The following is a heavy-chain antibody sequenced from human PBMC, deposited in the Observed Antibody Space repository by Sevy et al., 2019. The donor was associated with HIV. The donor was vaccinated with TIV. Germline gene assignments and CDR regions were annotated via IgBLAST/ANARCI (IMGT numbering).Heavy chain of an antibody. V-gene: IGHV3-9*01. CDR1: GFPFNDHA. J-gene: IGHJ6*02. D-gene: IGHD2-21*01. CDR3: AKDINRGCDGVNCYSYYYYFYGLDV. CDR2: ISWNSRNI. Sequence: GGSLRLSCAASGFPFNDHAMHWVRQVPGKGLEWGSGISWNSRNIGYAVSVKGRFTISRNNARHFVYLEMNSLRPEDTAFYYCAKDINRGCDGVNCYSYYYYFYGLDVWGQGTTVTVSS.